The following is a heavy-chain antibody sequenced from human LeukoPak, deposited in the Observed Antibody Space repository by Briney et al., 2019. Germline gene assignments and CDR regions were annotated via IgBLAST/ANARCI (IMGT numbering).Heavy chain of an antibody. CDR1: GASISSDY. V-gene: IGHV4-4*07. D-gene: IGHD1-1*01. CDR3: ARLGGTNWYNWFDP. J-gene: IGHJ5*02. CDR2: VYPTGST. Sequence: SETLSLTCTVSGASISSDYWSWIRQPAGKGLEWIGRVYPTGSTNFSPSLKNRVTMSIDTSKNQFSLNLSSVTAADTAVYYCARLGGTNWYNWFDPWGQGTIDTVSS.